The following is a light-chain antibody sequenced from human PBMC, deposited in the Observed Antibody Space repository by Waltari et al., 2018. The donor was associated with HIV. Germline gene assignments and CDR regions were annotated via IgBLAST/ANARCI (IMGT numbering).Light chain of an antibody. CDR2: WAA. J-gene: IGKJ2*01. CDR1: QNLFYSSNNKNY. Sequence: DIVMTQSPDSLAVSLGGRTTLNCTSSQNLFYSSNNKNYLAWYQHKPGQPPKLLFYWAATRESCVPDRFSGSGSGTNFTLTISSLQADDVAVYFCQQYYSTPPTFGQGTKLEI. V-gene: IGKV4-1*01. CDR3: QQYYSTPPT.